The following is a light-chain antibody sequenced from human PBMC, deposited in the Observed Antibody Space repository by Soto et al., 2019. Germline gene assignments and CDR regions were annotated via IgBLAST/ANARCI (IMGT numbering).Light chain of an antibody. V-gene: IGLV2-8*01. CDR2: EVS. J-gene: IGLJ1*01. CDR1: SSDVGGYNS. Sequence: QSALTQPPSASGSPGQSVTISCTGTSSDVGGYNSVSWYQHHPGKAPKLIIYEVSKRPSGVPDRFSGSKSANTASLTVSGLQAEDEADYCCSSYAGSNNYVFGTGTKVTVL. CDR3: SSYAGSNNYV.